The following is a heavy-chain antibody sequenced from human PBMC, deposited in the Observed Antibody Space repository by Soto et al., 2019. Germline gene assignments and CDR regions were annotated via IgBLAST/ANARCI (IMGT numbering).Heavy chain of an antibody. J-gene: IGHJ4*02. CDR1: GFTFSASA. CDR2: VRTKNNNYAT. D-gene: IGHD3-22*01. CDR3: TSYDNSGYFYLNY. Sequence: EVQLVESGGGLVQPGSSLRLSCAASGFTFSASAIHWVRQASGKGLEWVGRVRTKNNNYATTYAASVTGRFTISRDDSRNTAFLQMSSLKTDDTAIYYCTSYDNSGYFYLNYWGQGTLVTVSS. V-gene: IGHV3-73*02.